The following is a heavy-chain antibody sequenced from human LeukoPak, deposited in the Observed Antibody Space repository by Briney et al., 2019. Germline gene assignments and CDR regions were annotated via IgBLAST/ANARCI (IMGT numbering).Heavy chain of an antibody. CDR3: ARESNYYGSGTGWFDP. J-gene: IGHJ5*02. V-gene: IGHV4-59*01. CDR1: GGSISSYY. CDR2: IYYSGST. Sequence: SETLSLTCTVSGGSISSYYWSWIRQPPGRGLEWIGYIYYSGSTNYNPSLKSRVTISVETSKNQFSLKLSSVTAADTAVYYCARESNYYGSGTGWFDPWGQGTLVTVSS. D-gene: IGHD3-10*01.